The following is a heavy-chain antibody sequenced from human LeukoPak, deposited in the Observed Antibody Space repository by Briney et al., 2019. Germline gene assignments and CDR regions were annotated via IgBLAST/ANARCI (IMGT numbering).Heavy chain of an antibody. D-gene: IGHD2-21*01. CDR3: ARDTLDWSLFDY. Sequence: GGSLRLSCAASGFTFSSYWMHWVRQAPGKGLVWVSRINSDGSSTSYADSVKGRFTISRDNAKNTLYLQMNSLRAEDTAVYYSARDTLDWSLFDYWGQGTPVTVSS. J-gene: IGHJ4*02. CDR1: GFTFSSYW. CDR2: INSDGSST. V-gene: IGHV3-74*01.